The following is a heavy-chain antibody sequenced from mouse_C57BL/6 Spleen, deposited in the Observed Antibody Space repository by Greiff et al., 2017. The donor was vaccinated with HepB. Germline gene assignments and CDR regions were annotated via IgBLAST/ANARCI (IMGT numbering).Heavy chain of an antibody. Sequence: QVQLKQSDAELVKPGASVKISCKVSGYTFTDHTIHWMKQRPEQGLEWIGYIYPRDGSTKYNEKFKGKATLTADKSSSTAYMQLNSLTSEDSAVYFCARPLLLDYYGSREYYFDYWGQGTTLTVSS. CDR2: IYPRDGST. J-gene: IGHJ2*01. V-gene: IGHV1-78*01. CDR1: GYTFTDHT. CDR3: ARPLLLDYYGSREYYFDY. D-gene: IGHD1-1*01.